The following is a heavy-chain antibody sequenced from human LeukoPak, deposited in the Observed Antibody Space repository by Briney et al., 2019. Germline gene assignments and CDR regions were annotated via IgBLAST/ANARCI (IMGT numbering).Heavy chain of an antibody. D-gene: IGHD3-3*01. Sequence: SQTLSLTCTVSGGSISSGDYYWSWIRQPPGKGLEWIGYIYYSRSNYYNPSLNSRVTISVDTSKNQFSLKLSSVTAADTAVYYCARAPYYDFWSGYEMDVWGQGTTVTVSS. V-gene: IGHV4-30-4*01. CDR1: GGSISSGDYY. J-gene: IGHJ6*02. CDR2: IYYSRSN. CDR3: ARAPYYDFWSGYEMDV.